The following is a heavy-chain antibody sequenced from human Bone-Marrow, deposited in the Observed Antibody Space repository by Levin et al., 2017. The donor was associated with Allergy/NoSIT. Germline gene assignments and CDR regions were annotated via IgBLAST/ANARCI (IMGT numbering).Heavy chain of an antibody. D-gene: IGHD3-16*02. V-gene: IGHV1-8*01. CDR1: GYTFTSYD. CDR3: ARGRNYDYVWGSYRYRPPCMDV. J-gene: IGHJ6*02. CDR2: MNPNSGNT. Sequence: GESLKISCKASGYTFTSYDINWVRQATGQGLEWMGWMNPNSGNTGYAQKFQGRVTMTRNTSISTAYMELSSLRSEDTAVYYCARGRNYDYVWGSYRYRPPCMDVWGQGTTVTVSS.